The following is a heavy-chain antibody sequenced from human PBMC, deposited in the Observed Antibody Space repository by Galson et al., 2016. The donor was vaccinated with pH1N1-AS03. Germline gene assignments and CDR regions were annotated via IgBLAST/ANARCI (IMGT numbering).Heavy chain of an antibody. CDR2: VYSPGRS. D-gene: IGHD1-14*01. V-gene: IGHV4-59*01. CDR1: GGSITSYH. J-gene: IGHJ4*02. Sequence: SETLSLTCTVSGGSITSYHWSWIRQPPGKGLEWIGHVYSPGRSKYNPSLKSRVTLSLDTTTNQFSLKMTSVTPADTAIYYCARMTYNDFLDSGGQGRPVTVSS. CDR3: ARMTYNDFLDS.